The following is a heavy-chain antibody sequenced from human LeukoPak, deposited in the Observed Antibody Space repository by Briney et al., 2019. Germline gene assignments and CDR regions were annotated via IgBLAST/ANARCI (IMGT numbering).Heavy chain of an antibody. CDR3: ARGPPIMAGAKKAAFDI. J-gene: IGHJ3*02. CDR1: GYTFTGYY. CDR2: INPDSGGT. V-gene: IGHV1-2*02. D-gene: IGHD1-26*01. Sequence: ASVKVSCKASGYTFTGYYIHWVGQAPGQGLERMGWINPDSGGTGYEQNFQGGLTMTRDTSISTAYMELSRLEFDDTAVFYCARGPPIMAGAKKAAFDIWGQGTMVTVSS.